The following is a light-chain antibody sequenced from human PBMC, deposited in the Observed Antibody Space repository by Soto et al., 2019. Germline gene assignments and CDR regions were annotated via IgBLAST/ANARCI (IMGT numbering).Light chain of an antibody. CDR1: QSISSY. J-gene: IGKJ5*01. CDR2: AAS. CDR3: QQSYSTPPIT. V-gene: IGKV1-39*01. Sequence: DIQMTQSPSPLSAYVGDRVTITCRASQSISSYLNWYQQKPGKAPKLLIYAASSLQSGVPSRFSGSGSGTDFTLTISSLQPEDFATYYCQQSYSTPPITFGQGTRLEI.